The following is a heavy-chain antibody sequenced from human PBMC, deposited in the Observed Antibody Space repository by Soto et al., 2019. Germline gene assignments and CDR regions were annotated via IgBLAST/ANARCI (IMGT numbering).Heavy chain of an antibody. CDR2: INHSGST. D-gene: IGHD3-9*01. Sequence: QVQLQQWGAGLLKPSETLSLTCAVYGGSFSGYYWSWIRQPPGKGLEWIGEINHSGSTNYNPSLKSRVTISVDTSKNQFSLKLSSATAADTAVYYCARVLRYFDWLLSYFDYWGQGTLVTVSS. CDR1: GGSFSGYY. CDR3: ARVLRYFDWLLSYFDY. V-gene: IGHV4-34*01. J-gene: IGHJ4*02.